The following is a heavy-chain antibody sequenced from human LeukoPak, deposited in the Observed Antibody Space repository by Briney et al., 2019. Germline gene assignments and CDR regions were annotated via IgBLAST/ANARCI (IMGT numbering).Heavy chain of an antibody. J-gene: IGHJ4*02. D-gene: IGHD6-19*01. CDR2: IYTSGST. Sequence: SETLSLTCTVSGGSVSSYYWSWIRQPAGKGLEWIGRIYTSGSTNYNPSLKSRVTMSVDTSKNQFSLKLSSVTAADTAVYYCARVRRVAVAGTEDYYFDYWGQGTLVTVSS. CDR1: GGSVSSYY. V-gene: IGHV4-4*07. CDR3: ARVRRVAVAGTEDYYFDY.